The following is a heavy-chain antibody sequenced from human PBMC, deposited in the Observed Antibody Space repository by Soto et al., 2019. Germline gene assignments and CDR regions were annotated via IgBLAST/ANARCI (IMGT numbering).Heavy chain of an antibody. V-gene: IGHV4-59*01. CDR1: GGSISSYY. D-gene: IGHD2-21*02. CDR2: IYYSGST. J-gene: IGHJ3*02. Sequence: SETLSLTCTVSGGSISSYYWSWIRQPPGKGLEWIGYIYYSGSTNYNPSLKSRVTISVDTSKNQFSLKLSSVTAADTAVYYCARETVFGYCGGDCYSDAFDIWGQGTMVPVSS. CDR3: ARETVFGYCGGDCYSDAFDI.